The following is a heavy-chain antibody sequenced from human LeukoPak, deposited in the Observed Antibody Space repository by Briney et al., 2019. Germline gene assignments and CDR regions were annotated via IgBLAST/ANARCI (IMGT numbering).Heavy chain of an antibody. J-gene: IGHJ4*02. Sequence: GRSLRLSCAASGFTFSIYAMSWVRQAPGKGLEWVSGISNSGGSRYYADSVKGRFTISRDNSKNTLYLQMHSLRAEDTAVYYCAKTGDFYYFDNWGQGTLVTVSS. V-gene: IGHV3-23*01. CDR2: ISNSGGSR. D-gene: IGHD2-21*02. CDR1: GFTFSIYA. CDR3: AKTGDFYYFDN.